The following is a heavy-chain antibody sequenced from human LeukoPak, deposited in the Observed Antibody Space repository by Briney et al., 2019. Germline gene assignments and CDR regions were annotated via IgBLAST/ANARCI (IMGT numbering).Heavy chain of an antibody. CDR2: IYYSGST. CDR3: ARHHGPGVVITKSDAFDI. D-gene: IGHD3-3*01. J-gene: IGHJ3*02. V-gene: IGHV4-59*08. Sequence: SETLSLTCTVSGGSISSCYWSWIRQPPGKGLEWIGYIYYSGSTNYNPSLKSRVTISVDTSKNQFSLKLSSVTAADTAVYYCARHHGPGVVITKSDAFDIWGQGTMVTVSS. CDR1: GGSISSCY.